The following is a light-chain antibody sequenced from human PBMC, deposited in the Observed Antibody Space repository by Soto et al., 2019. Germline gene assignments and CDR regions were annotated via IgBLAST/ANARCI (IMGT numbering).Light chain of an antibody. CDR1: QSISSW. J-gene: IGKJ1*01. CDR2: KAS. CDR3: QQYNSYTTWT. Sequence: DIQLTQSPSTLSASVGDRVTITCRASQSISSWLAWYQQKPGKAPKLLIYKASSLESGVPSRFSGSGSGTEFTLTISSLQTDDFATDYCQQYNSYTTWTFGQGTKVEIK. V-gene: IGKV1-5*03.